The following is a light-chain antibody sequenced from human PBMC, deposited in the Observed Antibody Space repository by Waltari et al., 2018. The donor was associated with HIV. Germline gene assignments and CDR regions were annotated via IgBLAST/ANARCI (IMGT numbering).Light chain of an antibody. CDR2: GAS. V-gene: IGKV3-20*01. CDR1: QSVSSNY. Sequence: EIVLTQSPGTLSLSPGERATLSCRASQSVSSNYLAWYQQKPGQAPRLLIYGASSRPTGIPDRFSGSESGTDFTLTISRLEPEDFAVYYCQQYGSSPYTFGQGTKLEIK. J-gene: IGKJ2*01. CDR3: QQYGSSPYT.